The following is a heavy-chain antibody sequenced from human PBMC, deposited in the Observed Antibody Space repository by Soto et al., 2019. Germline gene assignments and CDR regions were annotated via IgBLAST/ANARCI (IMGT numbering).Heavy chain of an antibody. Sequence: EVQLVESGGGLVQPGGSLRLSCAASGFTFSDFGMNWVRQVPGKGLEWVSYISSGSSITYYADSVKGRFTISRDNAKNSLYLQMNSLRDEDTAVYYCACKKVGAAYYWGQGTLVTVSS. CDR2: ISSGSSIT. V-gene: IGHV3-48*02. CDR1: GFTFSDFG. D-gene: IGHD1-26*01. CDR3: ACKKVGAAYY. J-gene: IGHJ4*02.